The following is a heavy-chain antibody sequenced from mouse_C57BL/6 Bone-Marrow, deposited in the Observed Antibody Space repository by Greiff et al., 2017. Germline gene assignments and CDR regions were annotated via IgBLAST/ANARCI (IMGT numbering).Heavy chain of an antibody. D-gene: IGHD1-1*01. CDR2: IYPGDGDT. CDR3: ARCISYGLFAY. V-gene: IGHV1-80*01. J-gene: IGHJ3*01. Sequence: QVQLQQSGAELVRPGASVKFSCTASGYAFSSYWMNWVKQRPGKGLEWIGQIYPGDGDTNYNGKFKGKATLTADKSSSTAYMQLSSLTSEDSAVYVCARCISYGLFAYWGQGTLVTVSA. CDR1: GYAFSSYW.